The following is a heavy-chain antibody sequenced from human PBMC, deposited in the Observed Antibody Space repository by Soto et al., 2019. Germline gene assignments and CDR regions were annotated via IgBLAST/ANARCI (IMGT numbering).Heavy chain of an antibody. D-gene: IGHD6-6*01. CDR2: INPSLGRT. Sequence: ASVKVSCKASGYTFTTYHMHWVRQAPGQGLEWMGIINPSLGRTNYAQKFQGRVAMTWDTSTSSFYMELSSLRSDDTAVYYCARAPYSSTSFFFDYWGQGTLVTAPQ. V-gene: IGHV1-46*01. CDR3: ARAPYSSTSFFFDY. CDR1: GYTFTTYH. J-gene: IGHJ4*02.